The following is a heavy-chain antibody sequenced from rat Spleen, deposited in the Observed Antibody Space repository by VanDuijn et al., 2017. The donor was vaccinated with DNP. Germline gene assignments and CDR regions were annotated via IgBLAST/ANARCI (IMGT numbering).Heavy chain of an antibody. D-gene: IGHD1-5*01. J-gene: IGHJ4*01. CDR1: GFTFSDYY. V-gene: IGHV5-7*01. Sequence: EVQLVESGGGLVQPGRSLKLSCAASGFTFSDYYMAWVRQAPTKGLEWVAYIRYDGGGTKYADSVKGRFTISRDNAKNTLYLQMDSLRSEETATYYCARHGEVHLRYAMDAWGQGTSVTVSS. CDR3: ARHGEVHLRYAMDA. CDR2: IRYDGGGT.